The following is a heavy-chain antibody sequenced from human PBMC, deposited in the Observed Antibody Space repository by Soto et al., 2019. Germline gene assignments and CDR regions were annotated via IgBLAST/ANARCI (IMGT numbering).Heavy chain of an antibody. D-gene: IGHD6-19*01. Sequence: GGSLRLSCVASGFNFDTYMMSRFTMSCVRQSPGKGLEWVSSISGNGGKAYYADSVKGRFTISRDNSKNALYLEMKSLSGEDTAFYYCAKDRGGFAGGWEYFDYWGQGALVTVSS. V-gene: IGHV3-23*01. CDR2: ISGNGGKA. CDR1: GFNFDTYMMSRFT. J-gene: IGHJ4*02. CDR3: AKDRGGFAGGWEYFDY.